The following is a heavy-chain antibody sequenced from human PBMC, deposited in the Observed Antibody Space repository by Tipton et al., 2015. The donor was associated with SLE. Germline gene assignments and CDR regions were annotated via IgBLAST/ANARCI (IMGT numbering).Heavy chain of an antibody. Sequence: SLRLSCVASGFIFSSYTMNWVRQAPGKGLEWVSSISSSSTYIDYAGSVRGRFTISRDNAQNSLFLQLNSLRDEDTAVYYCARESHASFDIWGQGTMVAVSS. J-gene: IGHJ3*02. V-gene: IGHV3-21*03. CDR2: ISSSSTYI. CDR1: GFIFSSYT. CDR3: ARESHASFDI.